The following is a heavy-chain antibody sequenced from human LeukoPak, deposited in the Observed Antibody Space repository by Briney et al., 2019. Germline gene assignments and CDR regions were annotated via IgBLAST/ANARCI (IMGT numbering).Heavy chain of an antibody. D-gene: IGHD3-3*01. Sequence: ASVKVSCKASGYTFIDNYIHWVRQAPGQGLEWMGRINPDTGDTNYVPRFQGRVTMTRDTSASTVYMELSRLTSDDSAVYYCARNNFSPFDYWGQGTLLTVSS. CDR3: ARNNFSPFDY. CDR2: INPDTGDT. CDR1: GYTFIDNY. V-gene: IGHV1-2*06. J-gene: IGHJ4*02.